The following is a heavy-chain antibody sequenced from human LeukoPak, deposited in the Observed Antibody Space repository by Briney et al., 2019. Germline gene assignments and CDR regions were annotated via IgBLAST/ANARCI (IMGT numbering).Heavy chain of an antibody. CDR3: ANPPTVTKIRFDS. D-gene: IGHD4-17*01. CDR2: ISGSGGGT. J-gene: IGHJ5*01. CDR1: GFTVSTSA. V-gene: IGHV3-23*01. Sequence: GGTLRLSCAASGFTVSTSAMSWVRQAPGKGLEWVSGISGSGGGTYYADSVKGRFTISRDNSKNTLYLQMNSLRAEDTAVYYCANPPTVTKIRFDSWGQGTLVTVSS.